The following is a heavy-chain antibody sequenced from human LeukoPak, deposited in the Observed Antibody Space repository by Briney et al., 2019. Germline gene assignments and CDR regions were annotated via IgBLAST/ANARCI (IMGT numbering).Heavy chain of an antibody. CDR3: ARDYVDIVAHDAFDI. D-gene: IGHD5-12*01. J-gene: IGHJ3*02. Sequence: GGSLRLSCAASGFTFDDYAMHWVRQAPGKGLEWVSGISWNSGSIAYADSVKGRFIISRDNAKNSLYLQMNSLRAEDTAVYYCARDYVDIVAHDAFDIWGQGTMVTVSS. V-gene: IGHV3-9*01. CDR1: GFTFDDYA. CDR2: ISWNSGSI.